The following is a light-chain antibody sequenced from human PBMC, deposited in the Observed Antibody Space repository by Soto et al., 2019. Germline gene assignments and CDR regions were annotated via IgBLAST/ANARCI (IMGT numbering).Light chain of an antibody. CDR3: QVWDSSTV. CDR2: RDS. J-gene: IGLJ2*01. CDR1: NIGSKN. Sequence: SYELTQPLSVSVALGQTARITCGGNNIGSKNVHWYQQKPGQAPVLVSYRDSNRPSGIPERFSGSNSGNTATLTISRAQAGDEDDYYCQVWDSSTVFGGGTKLTVL. V-gene: IGLV3-9*01.